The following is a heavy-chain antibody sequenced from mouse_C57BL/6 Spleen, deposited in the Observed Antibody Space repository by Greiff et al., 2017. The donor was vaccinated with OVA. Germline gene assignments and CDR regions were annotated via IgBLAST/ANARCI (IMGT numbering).Heavy chain of an antibody. CDR3: ARRIYDGYYGYFDY. V-gene: IGHV1-61*01. CDR1: GYTFTSYW. CDR2: IYPSDSET. J-gene: IGHJ2*01. D-gene: IGHD2-3*01. Sequence: QVQLQQPGAELVRPGSSVKLSCKASGYTFTSYWMDWVKQRPGQGLEWIGNIYPSDSETHYNQKFKDKATLTVDKSSSTAYMQLSSLTSEDSAVYYCARRIYDGYYGYFDYWGQGTTLTVSS.